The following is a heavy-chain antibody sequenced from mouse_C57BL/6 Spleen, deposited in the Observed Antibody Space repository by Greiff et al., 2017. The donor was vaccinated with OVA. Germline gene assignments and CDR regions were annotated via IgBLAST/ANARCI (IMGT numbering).Heavy chain of an antibody. CDR1: GDTFTSYW. V-gene: IGHV1-53*01. CDR2: INPSNGGT. D-gene: IGHD2-5*01. J-gene: IGHJ1*03. Sequence: QVQLQQPGTELVKPGASVKLSCKASGDTFTSYWMHWVKQRPGQGLEWIGNINPSNGGTNYNEKFKSKATLTVDKSSSTAYMQLSSLTSEDSAVYYCARGGYSRYWYFDVWGTGTTVTVSS. CDR3: ARGGYSRYWYFDV.